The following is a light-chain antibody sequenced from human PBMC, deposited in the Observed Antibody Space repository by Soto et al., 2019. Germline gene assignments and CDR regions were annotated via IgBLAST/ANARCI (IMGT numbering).Light chain of an antibody. V-gene: IGKV1-5*03. CDR2: KAS. CDR3: QQYNNWPPWT. Sequence: DIQMTQSPSTLSASVGDRVTIICRASQSISSWLAWYQQKAGKAPKLLISKASNLDSGVPSRFSGSGSGTEFNLTISSLQPEDFAVYYCQQYNNWPPWTFGQGTKV. CDR1: QSISSW. J-gene: IGKJ1*01.